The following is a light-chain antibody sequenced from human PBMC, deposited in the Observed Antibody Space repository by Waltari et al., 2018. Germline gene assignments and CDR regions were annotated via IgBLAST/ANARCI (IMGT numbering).Light chain of an antibody. Sequence: QSALTQPASVSGSPGQAIITSCTGTGSEVGGYEYVSWYQQYPGKAPRLIIYDVYNRPSGVSNRFSGSKSDNTASLTISGLQAEDESVYYCSSYTSSGVVFGGGTKLTVL. CDR1: GSEVGGYEY. J-gene: IGLJ2*01. V-gene: IGLV2-14*01. CDR2: DVY. CDR3: SSYTSSGVV.